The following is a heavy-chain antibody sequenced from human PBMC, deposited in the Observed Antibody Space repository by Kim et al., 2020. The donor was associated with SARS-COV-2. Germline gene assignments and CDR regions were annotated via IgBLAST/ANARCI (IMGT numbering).Heavy chain of an antibody. Sequence: SETLSLTCTVSGGSISSYYWSWIRQPPGKGLEWIGYIYYSGSTNYNPSLKSRVTISVDTSKNQFSLKLSSVTAADTAVYYCARVRSWYDSSGYSVGFDYWGQGTLVTVSS. D-gene: IGHD3-22*01. CDR2: IYYSGST. V-gene: IGHV4-59*01. CDR3: ARVRSWYDSSGYSVGFDY. J-gene: IGHJ4*02. CDR1: GGSISSYY.